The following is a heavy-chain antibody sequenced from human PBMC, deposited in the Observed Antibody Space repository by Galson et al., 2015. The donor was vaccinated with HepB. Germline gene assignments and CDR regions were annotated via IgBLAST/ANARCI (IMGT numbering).Heavy chain of an antibody. D-gene: IGHD3-10*01. J-gene: IGHJ4*02. CDR2: ISAYNGNT. CDR1: GYTFTSYG. CDR3: ARDPRRYGSGSYYSYFDY. Sequence: SVKVSCKASGYTFTSYGISWVRQAPGQGLEWMGWISAYNGNTNYAQKLQGRVTMTTDTSTSTAYMELRSLRSDDTAVYYCARDPRRYGSGSYYSYFDYWGQGTLVTVSS. V-gene: IGHV1-18*04.